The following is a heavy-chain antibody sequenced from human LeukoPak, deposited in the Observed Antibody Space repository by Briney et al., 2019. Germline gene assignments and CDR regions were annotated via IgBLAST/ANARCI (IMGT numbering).Heavy chain of an antibody. V-gene: IGHV4-38-2*02. CDR1: GYSLSSGYY. CDR2: IYYSGST. D-gene: IGHD3-22*01. J-gene: IGHJ4*02. Sequence: KTSETPSLTRTVSGYSLSSGYYWGWIRQTPGKGLEWIASIYYSGSTHYNPSLNSRVSKSLETSKNQFSLKLSSVTAADTAVYYCAREGYYYDSSGQFDYWGQGTLVTVSS. CDR3: AREGYYYDSSGQFDY.